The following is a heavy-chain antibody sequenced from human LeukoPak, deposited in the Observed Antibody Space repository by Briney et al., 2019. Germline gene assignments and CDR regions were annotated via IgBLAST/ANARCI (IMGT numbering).Heavy chain of an antibody. V-gene: IGHV1-2*02. D-gene: IGHD3-22*01. CDR3: ARKYYYDSSGYQGGPLL. Sequence: ASVTVSCKASGYTFTHYYMHWVRQAPGQGLEWMGWINPNSGGTNYAQKFQGRVTMTRDTSISTANMELSRLRSADTAVYYCARKYYYDSSGYQGGPLLWGQGTLVTVSS. CDR1: GYTFTHYY. J-gene: IGHJ4*02. CDR2: INPNSGGT.